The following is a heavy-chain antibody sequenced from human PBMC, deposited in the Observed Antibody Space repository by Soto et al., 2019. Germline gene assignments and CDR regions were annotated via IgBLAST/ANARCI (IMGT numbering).Heavy chain of an antibody. CDR2: IYYSGST. J-gene: IGHJ4*02. D-gene: IGHD6-13*01. Sequence: SETLSLTCTVSGGSISSYYWSWIRQPPGKGLQWIGYIYYSGSTNYNPSLKSRVIMSVDTSKNQFSLKLSSVTAADTAVYYCAREGYSSSYYFDYWGQGALVTVS. V-gene: IGHV4-59*01. CDR1: GGSISSYY. CDR3: AREGYSSSYYFDY.